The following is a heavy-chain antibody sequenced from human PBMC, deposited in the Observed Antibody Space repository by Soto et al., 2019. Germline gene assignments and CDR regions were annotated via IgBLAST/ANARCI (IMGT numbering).Heavy chain of an antibody. Sequence: KVSCKASGGTFSSYAISWVRQAPGQGLEWMGGIIPIFGTANYAQKFQGRVTVTADKSTSTAYMELSSLRSEDTAVYYCARNSRGDYGVSYYYGMDVWGQGTTVTVSS. CDR1: GGTFSSYA. V-gene: IGHV1-69*06. J-gene: IGHJ6*02. D-gene: IGHD4-17*01. CDR3: ARNSRGDYGVSYYYGMDV. CDR2: IIPIFGTA.